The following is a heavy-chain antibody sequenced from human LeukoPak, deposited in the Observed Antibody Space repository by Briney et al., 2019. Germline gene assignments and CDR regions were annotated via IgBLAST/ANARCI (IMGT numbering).Heavy chain of an antibody. J-gene: IGHJ4*02. V-gene: IGHV4-31*03. CDR2: IYYSGST. CDR3: ARGPPYIVVVTAIGFFDY. CDR1: GGSISSGGYY. D-gene: IGHD2-21*02. Sequence: SQTLSLTCTVSGGSISSGGYYWSWIRQHPGKGLEWIGYIYYSGSTYYNPSLKSRVTISVDTSKNQFSLKLSSVTAADTAVYYCARGPPYIVVVTAIGFFDYWGQGTLVTVSS.